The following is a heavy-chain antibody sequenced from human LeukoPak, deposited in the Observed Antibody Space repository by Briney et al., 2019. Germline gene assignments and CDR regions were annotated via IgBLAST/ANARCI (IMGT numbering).Heavy chain of an antibody. V-gene: IGHV3-23*01. J-gene: IGHJ4*02. CDR2: ISASGYST. D-gene: IGHD2-15*01. CDR3: AKAGGYCSGGGCYPYYFDY. CDR1: GFTFTSSA. Sequence: QSGGSLRLSCAASGFTFTSSAMSWVRQAPGKGLEWVSGISASGYSTYYADSVKGRFTISRDNSKNTLFLQMNSLRAEDTALYYCAKAGGYCSGGGCYPYYFDYWGQRALVTVSS.